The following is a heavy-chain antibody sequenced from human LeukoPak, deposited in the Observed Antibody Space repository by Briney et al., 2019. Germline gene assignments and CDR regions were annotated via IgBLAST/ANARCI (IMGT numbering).Heavy chain of an antibody. CDR3: AREERYYDFWSGYYYYFDY. V-gene: IGHV7-4-1*02. D-gene: IGHD3-3*01. CDR1: GYTFTSYA. Sequence: ASVTVSFTAFGYTFTSYAMNWVRQAPGQGLEWMGWINTNTGNPTYAQGFTGRFVFSLDTSVSTAYLQISSLKAEDTAVYYCAREERYYDFWSGYYYYFDYWGQGTLVTVSS. J-gene: IGHJ4*02. CDR2: INTNTGNP.